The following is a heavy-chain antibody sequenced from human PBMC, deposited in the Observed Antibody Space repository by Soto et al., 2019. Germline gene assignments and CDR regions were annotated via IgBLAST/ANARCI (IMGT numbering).Heavy chain of an antibody. CDR3: ARERSIGYCSSTSCFPYYYYYMDV. CDR2: INHSGST. J-gene: IGHJ6*03. V-gene: IGHV4-34*01. Sequence: PSETLSLTCAVYGGSFSGYYWSWIRQPPGKGLEWIGEINHSGSTNYNPSLKSRVTISVDTSKNQFSLKLSSVTAADTAVYYCARERSIGYCSSTSCFPYYYYYMDVWGKGTTVTVSS. D-gene: IGHD2-2*01. CDR1: GGSFSGYY.